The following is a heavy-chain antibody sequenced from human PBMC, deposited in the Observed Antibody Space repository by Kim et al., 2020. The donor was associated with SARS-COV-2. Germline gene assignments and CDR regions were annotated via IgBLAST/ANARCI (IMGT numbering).Heavy chain of an antibody. D-gene: IGHD6-19*01. CDR3: ARMIAVAGTGWFDP. V-gene: IGHV3-11*03. J-gene: IGHJ5*02. CDR1: GFTFSDYY. Sequence: GGSLRLSCAASGFTFSDYYMSWIRQAPGKGLEWVSYISSSSSYTNYADSVKGRFTISRDNAKNSLYLQMNSLRAEDTAVYYCARMIAVAGTGWFDPWGQGTLVTVSS. CDR2: ISSSSSYT.